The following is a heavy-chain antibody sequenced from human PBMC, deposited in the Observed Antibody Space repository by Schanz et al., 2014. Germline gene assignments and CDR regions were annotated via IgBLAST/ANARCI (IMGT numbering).Heavy chain of an antibody. V-gene: IGHV4-4*02. CDR1: GASISSNNW. J-gene: IGHJ6*02. CDR3: ARDGGEVVRGVIEGVNHYYNGMDV. CDR2: IFHTGSP. D-gene: IGHD3-10*01. Sequence: QVQLQESGPGLLKPSGTLSLTCAVSGASISSNNWWTWVRQSPGKGLDWLGEIFHTGSPRYNPSLKSRVTVSVDKPKSQFTLKLNSVTAADTAVYYCARDGGEVVRGVIEGVNHYYNGMDVWGQGTTVTVSS.